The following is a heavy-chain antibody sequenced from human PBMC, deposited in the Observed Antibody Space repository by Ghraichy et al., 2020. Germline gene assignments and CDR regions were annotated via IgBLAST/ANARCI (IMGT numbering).Heavy chain of an antibody. CDR2: ISGSGGST. Sequence: GGSLRLSCAASGFTFSSYAMSWVRQAPGKGLEWVSAISGSGGSTYYADSVKGRFTISRDNSKNTLYLQMNSLRAEDTAIYYCAKVGNYYYYGLDVWGQGTTVTVSS. CDR3: AKVGNYYYYGLDV. D-gene: IGHD1-26*01. V-gene: IGHV3-23*01. J-gene: IGHJ6*02. CDR1: GFTFSSYA.